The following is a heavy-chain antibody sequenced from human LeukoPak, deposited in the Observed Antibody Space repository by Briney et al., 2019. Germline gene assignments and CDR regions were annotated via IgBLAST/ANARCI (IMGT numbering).Heavy chain of an antibody. J-gene: IGHJ4*02. CDR2: IYYSGST. D-gene: IGHD3-3*01. V-gene: IGHV4-59*01. CDR3: ASRSSIWSGYQDTLYYFDS. Sequence: KPSETLSLTCTVSGGSISSYYWSWIRQPPGKRLEWIGHIYYSGSTNYNPSLKSRVTISVDTSKNQFSLKLSSVTAADTAVYYCASRSSIWSGYQDTLYYFDSRGQGTLVTVSS. CDR1: GGSISSYY.